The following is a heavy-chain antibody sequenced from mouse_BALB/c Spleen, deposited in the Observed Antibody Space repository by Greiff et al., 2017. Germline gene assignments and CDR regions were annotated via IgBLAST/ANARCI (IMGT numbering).Heavy chain of an antibody. J-gene: IGHJ4*01. CDR3: ARSQFITTATEAMDY. CDR2: ISSGSSTI. Sequence: EVQLVESGGGLVQPGGSRKLSCAASGFTFSSFGMHWVRQAPEKGLEWVAYISSGSSTIYYADTVKGRFTISRDNPKNTLFLQMTSLRSEDTAMYYCARSQFITTATEAMDYWGQGTSVTVSS. V-gene: IGHV5-17*02. D-gene: IGHD1-2*01. CDR1: GFTFSSFG.